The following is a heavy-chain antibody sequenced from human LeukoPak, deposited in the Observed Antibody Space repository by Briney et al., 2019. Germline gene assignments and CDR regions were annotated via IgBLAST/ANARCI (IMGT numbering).Heavy chain of an antibody. CDR2: ISSSGSTI. Sequence: GGSLRLSCAASGFTFSSYEMNWVRQAPGKGLEWVSYISSSGSTIYYADSVKGRFTISRDNAKNSLYLQMNSLRAEDTAVYYCARLYPGLVSRGSQYYYYYGMDVWGQGTTVTVSS. V-gene: IGHV3-48*03. J-gene: IGHJ6*02. CDR1: GFTFSSYE. D-gene: IGHD3/OR15-3a*01. CDR3: ARLYPGLVSRGSQYYYYYGMDV.